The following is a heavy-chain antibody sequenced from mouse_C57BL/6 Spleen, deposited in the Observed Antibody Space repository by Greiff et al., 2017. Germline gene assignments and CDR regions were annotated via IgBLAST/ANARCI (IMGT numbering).Heavy chain of an antibody. Sequence: EVMLVESGEGLVKPGGSLKLSCAASGFTFSSYAMSWVRQTPEKRLEWVAYISSGGDYIYYADTVKGRFTISRDNARNTLYLQMSSLKSEDTAMYYCTRDSLEYYFDYWGQGTTLTASS. CDR3: TRDSLEYYFDY. V-gene: IGHV5-9-1*02. CDR1: GFTFSSYA. J-gene: IGHJ2*01. CDR2: ISSGGDYI.